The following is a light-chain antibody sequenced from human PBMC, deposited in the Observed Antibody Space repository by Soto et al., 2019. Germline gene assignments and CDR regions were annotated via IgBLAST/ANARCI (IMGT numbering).Light chain of an antibody. CDR2: AAS. CDR1: QSISSY. V-gene: IGKV1-39*01. J-gene: IGKJ1*01. CDR3: QQSYSTPRT. Sequence: SIGDRVTITCRASQSISSYLNWYQEKPGKAPKLLIYAASYLQSGVPTRFSGSGSGTDFTLTISSLQPEDFATYYCQQSYSTPRTFGQGTKVEIK.